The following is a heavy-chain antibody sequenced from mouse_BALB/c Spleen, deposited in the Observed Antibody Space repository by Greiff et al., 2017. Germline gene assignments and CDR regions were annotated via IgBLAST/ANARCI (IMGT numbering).Heavy chain of an antibody. V-gene: IGHV5-6-4*01. Sequence: EVKVEESGGGLVKPGGSLKLSCAASGFTFSSYTMSWVRQTPEKRLEWVATISSGGSYTYYPDSVKGRFTISRDNAKNTLYLQMSSLKSEDTAMYYCTRDKALGYSFDYWGQGTTLTVSS. J-gene: IGHJ2*01. CDR1: GFTFSSYT. CDR2: ISSGGSYT. CDR3: TRDKALGYSFDY. D-gene: IGHD1-3*01.